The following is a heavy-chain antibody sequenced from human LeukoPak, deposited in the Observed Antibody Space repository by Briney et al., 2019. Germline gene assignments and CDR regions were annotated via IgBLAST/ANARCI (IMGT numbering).Heavy chain of an antibody. CDR1: GDSISSSY. CDR3: AQGSSNWANFDY. J-gene: IGHJ4*02. V-gene: IGHV4-59*01. D-gene: IGHD4-11*01. Sequence: SETLSLTCSVSGDSISSSYWSWIRQPPGKGLEWIGFIYYTGSTNYNPSLKSRATISVDTSKNQFSLKLSSVTAADTAVYYCAQGSSNWANFDYWGQGTLVTVSS. CDR2: IYYTGST.